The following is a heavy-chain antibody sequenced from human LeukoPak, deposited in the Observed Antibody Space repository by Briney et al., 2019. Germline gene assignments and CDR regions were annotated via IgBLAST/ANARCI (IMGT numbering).Heavy chain of an antibody. Sequence: PSETLSLTCAVYGGSFSGYYWSWIRQPPGKGLEWIGEINHSGSTNYNPSLKSRVTISVDTSKNQFSLKLSSVTAADTDVYYCARAWYFYDSSGYYPFDYWGQGTLVTVSS. CDR1: GGSFSGYY. V-gene: IGHV4-34*01. J-gene: IGHJ4*02. D-gene: IGHD3-22*01. CDR3: ARAWYFYDSSGYYPFDY. CDR2: INHSGST.